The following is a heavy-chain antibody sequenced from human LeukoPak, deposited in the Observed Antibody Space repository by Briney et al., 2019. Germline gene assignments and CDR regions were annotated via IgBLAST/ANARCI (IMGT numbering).Heavy chain of an antibody. CDR3: ARDYSESEYFFDY. CDR1: GFTFSHYY. V-gene: IGHV3-11*01. Sequence: GGSLRLSCVTSGFTFSHYYMTWIRQAPGKGLEWVSYISGTGNKEYYADSVKGRFTISRDNAQNSLYLQMSSLRAEDTAIYYCARDYSESEYFFDYWGQGSLVAVSS. D-gene: IGHD1-26*01. CDR2: ISGTGNKE. J-gene: IGHJ4*02.